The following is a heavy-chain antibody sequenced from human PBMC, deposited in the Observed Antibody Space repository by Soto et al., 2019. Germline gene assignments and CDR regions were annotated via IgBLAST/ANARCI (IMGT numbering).Heavy chain of an antibody. CDR2: IYYSGST. CDR3: ARRYGSAIDF. V-gene: IGHV4-59*08. CDR1: GGTISSWY. J-gene: IGHJ4*02. Sequence: SETLSLTCTVSGGTISSWYWSWIRQPPGKGLEWIGYIYYSGSTNCNPSLTSRVTISVNTAKNQFSLKLSSVTAADTAVYYCARRYGSAIDFWGQGTLVTVSS. D-gene: IGHD1-26*01.